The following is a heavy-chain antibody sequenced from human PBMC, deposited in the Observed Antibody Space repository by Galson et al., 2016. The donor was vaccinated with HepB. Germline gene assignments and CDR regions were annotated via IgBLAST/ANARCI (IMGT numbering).Heavy chain of an antibody. Sequence: SLRLSCAASGFTFSSFWMNWVRQAPGKGLEWVACINEDGGKAIYAGSVKGRFTISRDNVENSLSLQMNTLRAEDTAVYYCARYGDEDGWHFHQWGQGTLVTVSS. CDR1: GFTFSSFW. D-gene: IGHD4-17*01. CDR3: ARYGDEDGWHFHQ. V-gene: IGHV3-7*03. J-gene: IGHJ1*01. CDR2: INEDGGKA.